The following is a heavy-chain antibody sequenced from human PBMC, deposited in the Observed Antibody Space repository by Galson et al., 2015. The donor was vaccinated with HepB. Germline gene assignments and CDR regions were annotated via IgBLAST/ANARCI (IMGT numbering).Heavy chain of an antibody. V-gene: IGHV1-69*13. CDR3: ARSSGNNFFAFDI. CDR2: IIPVFTTI. D-gene: IGHD3-22*01. Sequence: SVKVSCKASGGTFSHYAYTWVRQAPGQGLEWMGGIIPVFTTINNAQKFQGRVTITADESTSTVYMELSGLRSEDTAFYFCARSSGNNFFAFDIWGQGTLIIRLF. CDR1: GGTFSHYA. J-gene: IGHJ3*02.